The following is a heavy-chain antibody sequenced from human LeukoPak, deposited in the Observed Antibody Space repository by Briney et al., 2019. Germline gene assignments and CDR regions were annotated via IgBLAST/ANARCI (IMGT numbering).Heavy chain of an antibody. D-gene: IGHD1-26*01. J-gene: IGHJ4*02. V-gene: IGHV3-7*01. Sequence: GGSLRLSCAASGFRFGDYWMTWARHVPGKGLEWVANIKQDGAEKHYAESVEGRFIISRDNAKNSLYLEMDSLKVEDTAVYYCARVGAWDLQRVFDYWGQPTVVTVSS. CDR3: ARVGAWDLQRVFDY. CDR2: IKQDGAEK. CDR1: GFRFGDYW.